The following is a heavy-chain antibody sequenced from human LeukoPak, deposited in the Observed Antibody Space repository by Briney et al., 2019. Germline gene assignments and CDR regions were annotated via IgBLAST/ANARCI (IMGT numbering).Heavy chain of an antibody. CDR3: AHLPEMAYYFDY. CDR1: GFSLSTSGMC. J-gene: IGHJ4*02. D-gene: IGHD5-24*01. CDR2: IDWDDDK. V-gene: IGHV2-70*11. Sequence: SGPALVKPTQTLTLTCTFSGFSLSTSGMCVSWIRQPPGKALEWLARIDWDDDKYYSTSLKTRLTISKDTSKNQVVLTMTNMDPVDTATYYCAHLPEMAYYFDYWGQGTLVTVSS.